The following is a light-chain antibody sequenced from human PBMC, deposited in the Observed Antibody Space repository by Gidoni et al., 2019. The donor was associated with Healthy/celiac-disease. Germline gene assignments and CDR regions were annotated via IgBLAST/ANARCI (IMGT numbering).Light chain of an antibody. CDR3: QQSYSTPQIT. J-gene: IGKJ5*01. CDR2: AAS. Sequence: DSQITHSPSSLSASVGHRVTISCRASQSISSYLNWYQQKPGKPPKLLIYAASSLQSGVPSRFSGSGSGTDFTLTISSLQPEDFATYYCQQSYSTPQITFGQGTRLEIK. CDR1: QSISSY. V-gene: IGKV1-39*01.